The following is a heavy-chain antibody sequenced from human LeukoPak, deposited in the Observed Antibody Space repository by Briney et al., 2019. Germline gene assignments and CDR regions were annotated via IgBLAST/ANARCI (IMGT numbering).Heavy chain of an antibody. CDR1: GFTFSSYA. D-gene: IGHD3-10*01. J-gene: IGHJ3*02. V-gene: IGHV3-23*01. Sequence: PGGSLRLSCAASGFTFSSYAMSWVRQAPGKGLEWVSAISGSGGNTYHADSVKGRFTISRDNSKNTLYLQMNSLIAEDTAVYYCTKAHYGSGSHDAFDIWGQGTMVTVSS. CDR2: ISGSGGNT. CDR3: TKAHYGSGSHDAFDI.